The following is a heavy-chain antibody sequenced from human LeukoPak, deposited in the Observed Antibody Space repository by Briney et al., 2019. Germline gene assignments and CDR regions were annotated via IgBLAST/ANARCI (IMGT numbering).Heavy chain of an antibody. V-gene: IGHV1-18*01. Sequence: GASVTVSCTASGYTFTIYDINWVRQDPGQGLEWMGWISTYNGNTNYAQKFQGRVTMTTDTSTNTAYMELRSLTSDDTAIYHCARSLSSSWADWFDPWGQGTLVTVSS. CDR1: GYTFTIYD. D-gene: IGHD6-13*01. CDR2: ISTYNGNT. J-gene: IGHJ5*02. CDR3: ARSLSSSWADWFDP.